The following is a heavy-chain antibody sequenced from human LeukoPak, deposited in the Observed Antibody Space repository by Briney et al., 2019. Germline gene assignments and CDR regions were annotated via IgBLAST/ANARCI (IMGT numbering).Heavy chain of an antibody. CDR3: ARPTYYDILTGEDAFDI. V-gene: IGHV5-51*03. J-gene: IGHJ3*02. D-gene: IGHD3-9*01. CDR2: IYPGDSDT. CDR1: GYSFTSYW. Sequence: PGESLRISCKGSGYSFTSYWIGWVRQMPGKGLEWMGIIYPGDSDTRYSPSFQGQVTISADKSISTAYLQWSSLKASDTAMYYCARPTYYDILTGEDAFDIWGQGTMVTVPS.